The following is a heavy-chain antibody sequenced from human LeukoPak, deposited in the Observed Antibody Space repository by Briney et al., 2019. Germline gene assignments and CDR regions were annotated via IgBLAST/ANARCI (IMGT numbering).Heavy chain of an antibody. Sequence: GGSLRLSCAASGFTFSSYGVDWVRQAPGKGLEWVAVIWYDGSNKYYADSVKGRFTISRDNSKNTLFLQMNSLRAEDTAVYYCAKETYSSGWYPYFDYWGQGTLVTVSS. CDR2: IWYDGSNK. J-gene: IGHJ4*02. CDR3: AKETYSSGWYPYFDY. D-gene: IGHD6-19*01. V-gene: IGHV3-33*06. CDR1: GFTFSSYG.